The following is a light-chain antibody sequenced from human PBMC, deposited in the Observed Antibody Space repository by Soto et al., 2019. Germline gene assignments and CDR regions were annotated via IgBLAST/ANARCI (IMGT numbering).Light chain of an antibody. CDR3: QQRNYWPPGYS. CDR1: QSVRNY. Sequence: EIVLTQSPATLSLSPGDRATLSCRASQSVRNYLAWYQQKPGQAPRLLIYDASSRAIGIPARFSGSGSGTDFTLTISSLEPEDFAVYYCQQRNYWPPGYSFGQGTKVEIK. CDR2: DAS. J-gene: IGKJ2*01. V-gene: IGKV3-11*01.